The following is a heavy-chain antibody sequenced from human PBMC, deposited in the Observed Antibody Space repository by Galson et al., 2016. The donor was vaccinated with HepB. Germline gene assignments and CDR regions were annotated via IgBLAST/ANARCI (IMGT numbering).Heavy chain of an antibody. J-gene: IGHJ5*02. CDR1: GFSFSDCW. D-gene: IGHD3-10*01. CDR3: ARGLYCYGSGSYYIRNNWFDP. Sequence: SLRLSCAASGFSFSDCWMHWVRQAPGKGLVWVSRIYSDGSSTAYADSVKGRFTTSRDNAKNTLYLQMNGLRAEDTAVYYCARGLYCYGSGSYYIRNNWFDPWGQGTLVTVSS. CDR2: IYSDGSST. V-gene: IGHV3-74*01.